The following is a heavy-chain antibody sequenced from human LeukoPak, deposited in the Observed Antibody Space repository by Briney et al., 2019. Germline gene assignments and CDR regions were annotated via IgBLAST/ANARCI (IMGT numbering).Heavy chain of an antibody. J-gene: IGHJ3*02. CDR3: ARVGGITMIVVLITDAFDI. CDR2: IRSDGSDT. CDR1: GFTFSDTW. V-gene: IGHV3-74*01. Sequence: GGSLRLSCAASGFTFSDTWMHRVRHAPGKVLVWVSRIRSDGSDTRYAESVKGRFTISRDNAKNSLYLQMNSLRAEDTAVYYCARVGGITMIVVLITDAFDIWGQGTMVTVSS. D-gene: IGHD3-22*01.